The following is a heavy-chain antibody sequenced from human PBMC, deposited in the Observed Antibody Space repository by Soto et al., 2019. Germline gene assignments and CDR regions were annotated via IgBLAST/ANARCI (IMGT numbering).Heavy chain of an antibody. Sequence: PSETLSLTCTVSNVSISPYYWSWIRQSPGKGLEWIGYIYYAGSFTYNPSLKSRVTISLNTSKNEVSLRLTSVTAADTAVYYCARIGGYYQALDSWGQGTLVTVSS. J-gene: IGHJ4*02. CDR2: IYYAGSF. CDR3: ARIGGYYQALDS. D-gene: IGHD3-22*01. CDR1: NVSISPYY. V-gene: IGHV4-59*08.